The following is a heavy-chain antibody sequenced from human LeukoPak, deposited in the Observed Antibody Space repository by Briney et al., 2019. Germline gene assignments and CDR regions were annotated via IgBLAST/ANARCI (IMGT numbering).Heavy chain of an antibody. D-gene: IGHD2-2*01. J-gene: IGHJ3*02. CDR2: IYYSEST. CDR3: ARGGCSSTSCYRIDDAFDI. V-gene: IGHV4-31*03. CDR1: GGSISSGGYY. Sequence: PSQTLSLTCTVSGGSISSGGYYWSWIRQHPGKGLEWIGYIYYSESTYYNPSLKSRVTISVDTSKNQFSLKLSSVTAAATAVYYCARGGCSSTSCYRIDDAFDIWGQGTMVTVSS.